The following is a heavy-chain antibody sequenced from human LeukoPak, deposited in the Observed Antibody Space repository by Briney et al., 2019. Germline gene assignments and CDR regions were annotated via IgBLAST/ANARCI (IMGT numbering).Heavy chain of an antibody. Sequence: QASETLSLTCTVSGGSISSSSYYWGWIRQPPGKGLEWIGSIYYSGSTYYNPSLKSRVTISVDTSKNQFSLKLSSVTAADTAVYYCARGLLDGYTHPAAFDIWGQGTMVTVSS. CDR2: IYYSGST. CDR1: GGSISSSSYY. V-gene: IGHV4-39*01. CDR3: ARGLLDGYTHPAAFDI. J-gene: IGHJ3*02. D-gene: IGHD5-24*01.